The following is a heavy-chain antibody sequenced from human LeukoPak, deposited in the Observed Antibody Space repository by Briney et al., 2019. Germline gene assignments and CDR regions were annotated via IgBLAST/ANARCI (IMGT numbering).Heavy chain of an antibody. J-gene: IGHJ6*03. CDR1: GYTFTSYG. V-gene: IGHV1-18*01. Sequence: GASVEVSCKASGYTFTSYGISWVRQAPGQGLEWMGWISAYNGNTNYAQKLQGRVTMTTDTSTSTAYMELRSLRSDDTAVYYCARESGGYSYGFRPHYYYMDVWGKGTTVTVSS. CDR3: ARESGGYSYGFRPHYYYMDV. D-gene: IGHD5-18*01. CDR2: ISAYNGNT.